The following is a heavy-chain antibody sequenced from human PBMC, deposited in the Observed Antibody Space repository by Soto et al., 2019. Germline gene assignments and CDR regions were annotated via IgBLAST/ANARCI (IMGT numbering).Heavy chain of an antibody. V-gene: IGHV3-64D*06. CDR2: ISSDGDIT. D-gene: IGHD3-9*01. Sequence: GGSLRLSCSASGFTFSESSMRWVRQAPGKGLQYVSTISSDGDITYYADSVKGRFTISRDNSKNTLYLQMNSLRPEDTAVYYCVKVSTFYDILTGYYSTNFFDPWGQGTLVPVSS. CDR1: GFTFSESS. J-gene: IGHJ5*02. CDR3: VKVSTFYDILTGYYSTNFFDP.